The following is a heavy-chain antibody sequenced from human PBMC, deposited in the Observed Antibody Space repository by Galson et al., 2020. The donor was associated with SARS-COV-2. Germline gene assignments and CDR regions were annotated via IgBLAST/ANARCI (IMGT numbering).Heavy chain of an antibody. V-gene: IGHV4-4*07. CDR3: AREFYYDSNGYYKHFDY. CDR2: IYSSGST. Sequence: SETLSLTCTVSGGPISSYYWSWIRQPAGKGLEWIGRIYSSGSTNYNPSPKSRLTMSVDTSKNQFSLKLSSVTAADTAVYYCAREFYYDSNGYYKHFDYWGQGTLVTVSS. J-gene: IGHJ4*02. D-gene: IGHD3-22*01. CDR1: GGPISSYY.